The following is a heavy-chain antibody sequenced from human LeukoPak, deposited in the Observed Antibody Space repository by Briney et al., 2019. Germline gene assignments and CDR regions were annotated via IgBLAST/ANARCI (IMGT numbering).Heavy chain of an antibody. D-gene: IGHD2-2*02. CDR2: IIPIFGKA. Sequence: PAASVKVSCKASRGTFSSYAISWVRQAPGQGLEWMGGIIPIFGKANYAQKFQGRVTITADESTSTAYMELSSLRSEDTAVYYCARVAGGRYCSSTSCYMRGWFDPWGQGTLVTVSS. CDR3: ARVAGGRYCSSTSCYMRGWFDP. CDR1: RGTFSSYA. V-gene: IGHV1-69*13. J-gene: IGHJ5*02.